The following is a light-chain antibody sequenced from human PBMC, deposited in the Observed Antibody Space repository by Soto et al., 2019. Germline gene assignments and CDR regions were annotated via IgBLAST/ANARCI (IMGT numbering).Light chain of an antibody. J-gene: IGLJ1*01. V-gene: IGLV2-14*01. CDR1: SSDVGSYDH. CDR2: EVS. CDR3: ISYTGSSTSYV. Sequence: QSALTQPASVSGSPGQSITISCSGTSSDVGSYDHVAWYQQFPGNTPKLMIYEVSNRPSGVSSRFSGSKSGNTASLTISGLQAEDDADYYCISYTGSSTSYVFGSGTKLTVL.